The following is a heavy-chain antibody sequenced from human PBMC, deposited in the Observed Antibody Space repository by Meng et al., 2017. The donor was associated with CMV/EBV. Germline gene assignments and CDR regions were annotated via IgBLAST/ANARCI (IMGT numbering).Heavy chain of an antibody. V-gene: IGHV3-48*04. D-gene: IGHD1-20*01. CDR1: GFTFSSYG. CDR2: ISSSSTI. CDR3: ARDSRITGNQRLVDY. Sequence: GESLKISCAASGFTFSSYGMHWVRQAPGKGLEWVSYISSSSTIYYADSVKGRFTISRDNAKNSLYLQMNSLRAEDTAVYYCARDSRITGNQRLVDYWGQGTLVTVSS. J-gene: IGHJ4*02.